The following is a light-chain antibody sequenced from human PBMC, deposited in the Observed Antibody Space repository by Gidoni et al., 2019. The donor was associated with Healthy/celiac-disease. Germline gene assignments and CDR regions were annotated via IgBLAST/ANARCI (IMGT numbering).Light chain of an antibody. CDR1: QSVSSY. V-gene: IGKV3-11*01. CDR3: QQRSNWPPLFT. J-gene: IGKJ3*01. CDR2: DAS. Sequence: DIVLTQSPATLSLSPGERATLSCRDSQSVSSYLAWYQQKPGQAPRLLIYDASNRATGIPARFSGSGSGTDFTLTISSLEPEDFAVYYCQQRSNWPPLFTFGPGTKVDIK.